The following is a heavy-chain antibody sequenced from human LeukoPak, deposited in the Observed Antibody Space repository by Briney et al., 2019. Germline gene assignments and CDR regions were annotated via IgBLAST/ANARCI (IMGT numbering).Heavy chain of an antibody. CDR2: ISSSSSYI. J-gene: IGHJ4*02. Sequence: GGSLRLSCAASGFTFSSYSMNWVRQAPGKGLEWVSSISSSSSYIYYADSVKGRFTISRDNAKNSLYLQMNSLRAEDTAVYYCAGDHPVTGRDYWGQGTLVTVSS. V-gene: IGHV3-21*01. CDR1: GFTFSSYS. CDR3: AGDHPVTGRDY.